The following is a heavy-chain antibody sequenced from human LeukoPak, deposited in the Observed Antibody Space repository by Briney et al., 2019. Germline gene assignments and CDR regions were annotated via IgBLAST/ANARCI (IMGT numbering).Heavy chain of an antibody. CDR3: ARGKVHDY. J-gene: IGHJ4*02. CDR2: IKQDGSGE. CDR1: GFTFSSYA. V-gene: IGHV3-7*01. Sequence: GGSLRLSCAASGFTFSSYAMSWVRQAPGKGLEWVANIKQDGSGEFCVDSVKGRFTFSRDNAKNSLYLQMNSLRAEDTAMYYCARGKVHDYWGQGTPVIVSS.